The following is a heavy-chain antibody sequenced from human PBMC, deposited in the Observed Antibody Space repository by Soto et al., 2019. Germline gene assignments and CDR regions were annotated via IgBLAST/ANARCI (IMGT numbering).Heavy chain of an antibody. J-gene: IGHJ2*01. V-gene: IGHV4-4*07. D-gene: IGHD3-16*01. Sequence: QVHLQESGPGVVKASETLSLTCSLSGGSTSGKYWSWIRQSAGKGLEWIGRIYSSGRTHYNPSLGSRVSMSVAQNSFSLRLTSVTAADTAIYYCARDFDVITALDYWYFVLWGRGTQVSVSS. CDR2: IYSSGRT. CDR1: GGSTSGKY. CDR3: ARDFDVITALDYWYFVL.